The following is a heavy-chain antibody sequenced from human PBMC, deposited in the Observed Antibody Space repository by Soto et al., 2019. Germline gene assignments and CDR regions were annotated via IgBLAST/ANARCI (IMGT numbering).Heavy chain of an antibody. CDR2: ISGSGGTA. Sequence: EVQLLESGGGSVQPGGSLRLSCAASGFTFSSYAMHWVRRPPGKGLEWVSSISGSGGTAYYADSVKGRFSISRDSLVNTLYLQMNSLRAKDTAVYYCEKGRGKNWNFDYWGQGTLVTVSP. CDR3: EKGRGKNWNFDY. J-gene: IGHJ4*02. V-gene: IGHV3-23*01. D-gene: IGHD1-1*01. CDR1: GFTFSSYA.